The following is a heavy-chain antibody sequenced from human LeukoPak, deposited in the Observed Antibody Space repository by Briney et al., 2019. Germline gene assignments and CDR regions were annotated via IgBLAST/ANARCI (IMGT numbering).Heavy chain of an antibody. D-gene: IGHD4-17*01. CDR2: IMPLFGTA. Sequence: SVKVSCKASGGTFNNSAISWVRQAPGQGLEGLGGIMPLFGTAVYAQKFQGRVTINKDESTRTVYLELTSLTSDDTAVYYCARDVHGDYGSGWFDPWGQGTLVSVSS. J-gene: IGHJ5*02. CDR3: ARDVHGDYGSGWFDP. V-gene: IGHV1-69*05. CDR1: GGTFNNSA.